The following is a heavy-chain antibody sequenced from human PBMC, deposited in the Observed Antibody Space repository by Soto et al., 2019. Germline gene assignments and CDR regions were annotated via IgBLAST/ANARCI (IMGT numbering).Heavy chain of an antibody. V-gene: IGHV3-48*02. CDR1: GVRFRDQI. CDR3: ARLPKGSVVTG. D-gene: IGHD2-21*02. CDR2: ISSSSENI. Sequence: GGSIGLSCAGSGVRFRDQIMTWESQPPGKGLQWISYISSSSENIYYADSVKGRFTVSRDNAKNTLFLQMNSLRDDDSAIYYCARLPKGSVVTGWGQGSLVTVSS. J-gene: IGHJ4*01.